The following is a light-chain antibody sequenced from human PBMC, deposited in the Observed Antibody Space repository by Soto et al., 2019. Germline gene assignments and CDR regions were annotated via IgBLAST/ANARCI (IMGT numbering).Light chain of an antibody. J-gene: IGLJ2*01. CDR1: SSDVGGYNY. CDR3: RSYTNSNSPVV. V-gene: IGLV2-14*01. Sequence: QSALTQPASVSGSPGQSITISCTGTSSDVGGYNYVSWYQQHPGKAPKLMIYDVSNRPSGVSNRFSGSKSGNTASLTVSGLQAEDEADYDCRSYTNSNSPVVFGGGTKLTVL. CDR2: DVS.